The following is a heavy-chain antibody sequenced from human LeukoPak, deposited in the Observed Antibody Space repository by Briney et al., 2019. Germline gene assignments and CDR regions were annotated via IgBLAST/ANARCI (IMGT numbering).Heavy chain of an antibody. CDR2: IIPIFGTA. V-gene: IGHV1-69*13. CDR3: ARVGCSSTSCYPNFDY. Sequence: GASVKVSCKASGGTFSSYAISWVRQAPGQGLEWMGGIIPIFGTANYAQKFQGRVTITADESTSTAYMELSSLRSEDTAVYYCARVGCSSTSCYPNFDYWGQGTLVTISS. CDR1: GGTFSSYA. J-gene: IGHJ4*02. D-gene: IGHD2-2*01.